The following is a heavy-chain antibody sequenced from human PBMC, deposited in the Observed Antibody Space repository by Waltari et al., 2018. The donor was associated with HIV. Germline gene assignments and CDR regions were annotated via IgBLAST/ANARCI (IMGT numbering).Heavy chain of an antibody. V-gene: IGHV4-61*02. CDR1: GGSISSGSSH. D-gene: IGHD1-26*01. J-gene: IGHJ4*02. CDR2: SYTSGST. Sequence: QVHLQESGPGLVKPSQTLSPTCTVSGGSISSGSSHWSSIRQPAGKGLEWIGRSYTSGSTNYNPSLKSRVTISVDTSKNQFSLKLSSVTAADTAVYYCARLPYSGSYYFDYWGQGTLVTVSS. CDR3: ARLPYSGSYYFDY.